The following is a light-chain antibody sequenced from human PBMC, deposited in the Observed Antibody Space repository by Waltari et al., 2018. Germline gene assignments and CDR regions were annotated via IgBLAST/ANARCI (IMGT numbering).Light chain of an antibody. CDR1: ESIPNS. J-gene: IGKJ2*01. V-gene: IGKV1-39*01. CDR2: TAS. Sequence: DIQMTQSPSSLSASVGTGVSITCRASESIPNSLNWYQQKPGKAPKLLIHTASSLQSGVPSRFSGRGSGTEFTLTISGLQPGDVATYYCQQSYTVAFTFGPGTKLEI. CDR3: QQSYTVAFT.